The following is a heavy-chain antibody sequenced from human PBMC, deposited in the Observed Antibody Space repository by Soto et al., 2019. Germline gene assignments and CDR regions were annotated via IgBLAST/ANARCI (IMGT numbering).Heavy chain of an antibody. CDR3: ARAQPTVTAYYYYYMDV. D-gene: IGHD2-21*02. CDR2: IYYSGST. Sequence: SETLSLTCTVSGGSISSGGYYWSWIRQHPGKGLEWIGYIYYSGSTYYNPSLKSRVTISVDTSKNQFSLKLSSVTAADTAVYYCARAQPTVTAYYYYYMDVWGQGTTVTVSS. V-gene: IGHV4-31*03. CDR1: GGSISSGGYY. J-gene: IGHJ6*03.